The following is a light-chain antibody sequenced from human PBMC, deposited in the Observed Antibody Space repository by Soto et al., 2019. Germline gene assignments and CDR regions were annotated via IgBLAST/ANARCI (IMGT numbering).Light chain of an antibody. CDR2: DAS. V-gene: IGKV3-11*01. CDR1: QNVSSY. J-gene: IGKJ5*01. Sequence: EIVLTQSPATLSLSPGERATLSCRASQNVSSYLAWYQQKPGQAPRLLIYDASNRATGIPARFSGSGSGTDFTLTISSLEPEDFAVYYCQQRSNWPITFGQGTRLDIK. CDR3: QQRSNWPIT.